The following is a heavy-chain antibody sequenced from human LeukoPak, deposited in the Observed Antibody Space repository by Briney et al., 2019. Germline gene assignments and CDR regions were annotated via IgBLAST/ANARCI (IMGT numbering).Heavy chain of an antibody. CDR2: IIPIFGTA. CDR3: ARVPAASSSWSLGDLDY. Sequence: GASVKVSCKASGGTFSSYAISWVRQAPGQGLEWMGGIIPIFGTANYAQKFQGRVTITTDESTSTAYMELSSLRSEDTAVYYCARVPAASSSWSLGDLDYWGQGTLVTVSS. J-gene: IGHJ4*02. D-gene: IGHD6-13*01. CDR1: GGTFSSYA. V-gene: IGHV1-69*05.